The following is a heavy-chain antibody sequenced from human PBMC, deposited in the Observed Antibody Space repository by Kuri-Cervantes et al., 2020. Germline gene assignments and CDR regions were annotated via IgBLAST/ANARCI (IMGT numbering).Heavy chain of an antibody. J-gene: IGHJ6*03. V-gene: IGHV1-69*05. CDR2: IIPIFGIT. CDR3: ARESYYNFWSGAYYYYYYYMDV. D-gene: IGHD3-3*01. CDR1: GGTFTTYS. Sequence: SVKVSCKASGGTFTTYSITWVRQAPGQGLEWMGGIIPIFGITNSAQKLQGRVTITTDESTSIAYMQLSCLRSEDTAVYYCARESYYNFWSGAYYYYYYYMDVWGKGTTVTVSS.